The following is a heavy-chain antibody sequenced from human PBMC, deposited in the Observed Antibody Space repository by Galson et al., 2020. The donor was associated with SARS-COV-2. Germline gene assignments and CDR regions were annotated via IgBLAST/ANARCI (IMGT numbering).Heavy chain of an antibody. CDR2: IKTYKGDT. CDR1: DNIFEDFG. D-gene: IGHD3-22*01. Sequence: TSVKDSYNASDNIFEDFGISSLPQAPGHRLEWLGWIKTYKGDTHYAQNLHGRVTMTTDAPTSTVYMELRSLNFDDTAVYFCAREYDHDGNAYYYLDFCGQGTLVTGSS. J-gene: IGHJ4*02. V-gene: IGHV1-18*04. CDR3: AREYDHDGNAYYYLDF.